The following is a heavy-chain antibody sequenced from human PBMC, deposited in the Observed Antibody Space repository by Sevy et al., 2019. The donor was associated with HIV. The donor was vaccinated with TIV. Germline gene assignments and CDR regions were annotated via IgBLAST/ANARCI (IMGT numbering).Heavy chain of an antibody. CDR2: ISYDGRNK. D-gene: IGHD3-22*01. CDR1: GFTFSSYA. CDR3: ARDQDYDSSQGNYYFDY. J-gene: IGHJ4*02. Sequence: GGSLRLSCAASGFTFSSYAMHWVRQAPGKGLEWVAVISYDGRNKYYADSVKGRFTISRDNSKNTLYLQMNSLRAEDTAVYYCARDQDYDSSQGNYYFDYWGQGTLVTVSS. V-gene: IGHV3-30*04.